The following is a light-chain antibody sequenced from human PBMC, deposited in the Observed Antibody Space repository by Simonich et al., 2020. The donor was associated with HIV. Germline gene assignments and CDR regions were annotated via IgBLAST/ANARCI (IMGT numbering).Light chain of an antibody. CDR1: ALPKQY. CDR3: YSTDTSGNHRV. Sequence: SYELTQPPSVSVSPGQTARITCSGDALPKQYAYWYQQKPGQAPVMVIYKDPERPSGIPERFSGSSSGTMATLTISGAQLEDEADYYCYSTDTSGNHRVFGGGTKLTVL. J-gene: IGLJ2*01. V-gene: IGLV3-10*01. CDR2: KDP.